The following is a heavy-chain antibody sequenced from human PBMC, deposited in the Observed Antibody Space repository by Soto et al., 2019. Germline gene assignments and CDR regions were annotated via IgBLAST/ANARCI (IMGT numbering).Heavy chain of an antibody. Sequence: PGESLKISCKGSGYSFTSYWINWVRQMPGKGREWMGRIDPSDSYTNSSPSFQGHVTISADKSIGTAYLQWSSLKASDTAMYYWATPRAVRADYYCGMDVWGQGTTVTVSS. CDR3: ATPRAVRADYYCGMDV. J-gene: IGHJ6*02. CDR1: GYSFTSYW. V-gene: IGHV5-10-1*01. CDR2: IDPSDSYT. D-gene: IGHD3-10*01.